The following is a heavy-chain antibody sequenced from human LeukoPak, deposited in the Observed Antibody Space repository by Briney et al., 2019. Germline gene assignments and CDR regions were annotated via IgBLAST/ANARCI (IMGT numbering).Heavy chain of an antibody. CDR2: IRSKANSYAT. CDR3: TRHGSGSYSFDY. CDR1: GFTFSGSA. D-gene: IGHD1-26*01. Sequence: GGSLRLSCAASGFTFSGSAMHWVRQASGKGLEWVGRIRSKANSYATAYAASVKGRFTTSRDDSKNTAYLQMNSLKTEDTAVYYCTRHGSGSYSFDYWGQGTLITVSS. J-gene: IGHJ4*02. V-gene: IGHV3-73*01.